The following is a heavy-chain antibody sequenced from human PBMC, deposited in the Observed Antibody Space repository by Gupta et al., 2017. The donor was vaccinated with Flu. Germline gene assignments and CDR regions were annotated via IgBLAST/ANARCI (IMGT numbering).Heavy chain of an antibody. Sequence: QVQLQESGPALVGPSEPLSLSCNLSGGSFTSYYWSWVRQSPGKGLEWIGYIYYTGSINYNPSLRSRVTISIDTSKRQFSLKLSSVTAADTAIYYCARADGDSWFDPWGQGALVTVSS. J-gene: IGHJ5*02. V-gene: IGHV4-59*01. CDR3: ARADGDSWFDP. CDR1: GGSFTSYY. CDR2: IYYTGSI. D-gene: IGHD4-17*01.